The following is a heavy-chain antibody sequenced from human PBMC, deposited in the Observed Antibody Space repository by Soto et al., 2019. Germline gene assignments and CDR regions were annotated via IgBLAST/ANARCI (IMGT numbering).Heavy chain of an antibody. CDR1: GFTFSSYA. J-gene: IGHJ4*02. CDR2: ISGSGDST. V-gene: IGHV3-23*01. CDR3: ARSSSGWYFDY. Sequence: EVPLLESGGGLVQPGGSLRLSCAASGFTFSSYAMNWVRQAPGKGLEWVSVISGSGDSTYYANSVKGRFTISRDNSKNTLYLQMNSLRAEDTAVYYCARSSSGWYFDYWGQGTLVTVSS. D-gene: IGHD6-19*01.